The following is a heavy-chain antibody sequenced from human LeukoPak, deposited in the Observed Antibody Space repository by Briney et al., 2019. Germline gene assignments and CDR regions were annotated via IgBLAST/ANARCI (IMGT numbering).Heavy chain of an antibody. D-gene: IGHD3-22*01. Sequence: GASVKVSCKASGGTFSSYAISWVRQAPGQGLEWMGGIVPIFGTANYAQKFQGRVTITADESTSTAYMELSSLRSEDTAVYYCARDGITMIVVARMQGDYWGQGTLVTVSS. J-gene: IGHJ4*02. CDR2: IVPIFGTA. CDR1: GGTFSSYA. CDR3: ARDGITMIVVARMQGDY. V-gene: IGHV1-69*13.